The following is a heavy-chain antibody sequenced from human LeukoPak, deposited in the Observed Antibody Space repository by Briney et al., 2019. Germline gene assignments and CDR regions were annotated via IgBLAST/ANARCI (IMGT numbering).Heavy chain of an antibody. CDR3: ARGTIFGVVPLSYYYYMDV. CDR2: ISAYNGNT. D-gene: IGHD3-3*01. V-gene: IGHV1-18*01. J-gene: IGHJ6*03. Sequence: ASVKVSCKASGYTFTSYGISWVRQAPGQGLEWMGWISAYNGNTNYAQKLQGRVTMTTDTSTSTAYMELRSLRSDDTAVYYCARGTIFGVVPLSYYYYMDVWGKGTTVTVSS. CDR1: GYTFTSYG.